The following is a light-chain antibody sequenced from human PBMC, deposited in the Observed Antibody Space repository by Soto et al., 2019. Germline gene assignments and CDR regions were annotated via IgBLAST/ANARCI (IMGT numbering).Light chain of an antibody. Sequence: ALTQSPGTLSLSPGERDTLSCRASQSVTSRYLGWYQQKPGQAPRLLIYGASSRATGIPDRFSGSGPGTDFTLAMGKLEPEDLADYYVQQYGKSPWTFGQGNRV. CDR3: QQYGKSPWT. J-gene: IGKJ1*01. CDR2: GAS. CDR1: QSVTSRY. V-gene: IGKV3-20*01.